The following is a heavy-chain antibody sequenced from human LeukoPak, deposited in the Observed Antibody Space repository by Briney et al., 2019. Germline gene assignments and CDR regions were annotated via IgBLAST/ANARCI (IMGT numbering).Heavy chain of an antibody. CDR1: GFTFSNYG. V-gene: IGHV3-33*01. CDR2: IWYDGSNK. J-gene: IGHJ4*02. Sequence: TGGSLRLSSAASGFTFSNYGMHWVRQAPGKGLEWVAIIWYDGSNKYYADSVKGRFTISRDNSKNTLYLQMNSLRAEDTAVYYCARDRDVYSSRWNRNFAYWGQGTLVTVSA. CDR3: ARDRDVYSSRWNRNFAY. D-gene: IGHD6-13*01.